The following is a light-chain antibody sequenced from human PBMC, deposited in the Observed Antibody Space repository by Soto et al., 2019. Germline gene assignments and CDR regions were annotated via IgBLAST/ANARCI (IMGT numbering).Light chain of an antibody. CDR1: SSDVGSYNR. CDR3: PSYTSSRTGV. V-gene: IGLV2-18*02. Sequence: QSALTQPPSVSGSPGQSVTISCTGTSSDVGSYNRVSWYQQPPGTAPKLMIYEVTNRPSGVPNRFSASKSGNTASLTISGLQAEDEADYYCPSYTSSRTGVFGGGTQLTVL. J-gene: IGLJ3*02. CDR2: EVT.